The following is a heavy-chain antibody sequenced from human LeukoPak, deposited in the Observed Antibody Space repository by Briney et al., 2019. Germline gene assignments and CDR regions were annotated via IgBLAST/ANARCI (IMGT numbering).Heavy chain of an antibody. CDR1: GFTLNKVS. V-gene: IGHV1-24*01. CDR3: AVGGGVLATRVTTRSSSSDY. CDR2: FDPADGET. Sequence: ASVKVSCEESGFTLNKVSMHSGRQAPGKGLEWMGGFDPADGETVYAHRFQGRLTMTDDTSTNTGYMELTSLRSEDTAVHYCAVGGGVLATRVTTRSSSSDYWGQGTLVTVSS. J-gene: IGHJ4*02. D-gene: IGHD4-11*01.